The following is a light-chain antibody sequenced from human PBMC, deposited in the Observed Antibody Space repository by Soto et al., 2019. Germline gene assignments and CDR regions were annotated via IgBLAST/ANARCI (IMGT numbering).Light chain of an antibody. CDR1: SSNIGSNT. J-gene: IGLJ3*02. V-gene: IGLV1-44*01. CDR3: AAWDDSLNAWV. Sequence: QSVLTQPPSASGTPGQRVTISCSGSSSNIGSNTVNWYQQLPGTAPKLLIYTYNQRPSGVPDRFSGSKSGTSASLAISGLQSEDEDDYYCAAWDDSLNAWVFGGGTKLTVL. CDR2: TYN.